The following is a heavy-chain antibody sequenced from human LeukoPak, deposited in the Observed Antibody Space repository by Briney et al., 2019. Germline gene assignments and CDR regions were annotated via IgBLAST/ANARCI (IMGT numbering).Heavy chain of an antibody. D-gene: IGHD3-22*01. CDR2: IWYDGSNK. J-gene: IGHJ4*02. CDR1: GFTFSSYG. Sequence: GSLRLSCAASGFTFSSYGMHWVRQAPGKGLEWVAVIWYDGSNKYYADSVKGRFTISRDNSKNTLYLQMNSLRAEDTAVYYCARDDSSGYYFDYWGRGTLVTVSS. V-gene: IGHV3-33*01. CDR3: ARDDSSGYYFDY.